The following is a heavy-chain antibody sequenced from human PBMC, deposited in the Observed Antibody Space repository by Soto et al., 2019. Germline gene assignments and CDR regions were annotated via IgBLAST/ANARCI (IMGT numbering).Heavy chain of an antibody. CDR3: ARCQAVVTAIPGGDYGMDV. CDR1: GGSISSSNW. D-gene: IGHD2-21*02. V-gene: IGHV4-4*02. Sequence: QVQLQESGPGLVKPSGTLSLTCAVSGGSISSSNWWSWVRQPPGKGLEWIGEIYHSGSTNYNPSLQSLVTISVDKSKNQFSLKLSSVTAADTAVYYCARCQAVVTAIPGGDYGMDVWGQGTTVTVSS. CDR2: IYHSGST. J-gene: IGHJ6*02.